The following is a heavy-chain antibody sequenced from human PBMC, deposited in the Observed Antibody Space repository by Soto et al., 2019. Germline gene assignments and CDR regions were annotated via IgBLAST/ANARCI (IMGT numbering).Heavy chain of an antibody. CDR1: GFSLSTNGMG. J-gene: IGHJ4*02. CDR3: ARLTRGVYDLDRLWEKFDY. V-gene: IGHV2-5*02. CDR2: IYWDDDK. D-gene: IGHD5-12*01. Sequence: QITVKESGLPLVKPTETLTLTCTFSGFSLSTNGMGVGWIRQPPGKALEWLALIYWDDDKRYSPSLRSRLTITKDTSKNQVDLTMTNMDPVDTATYSCARLTRGVYDLDRLWEKFDYWGQGTLVTVSS.